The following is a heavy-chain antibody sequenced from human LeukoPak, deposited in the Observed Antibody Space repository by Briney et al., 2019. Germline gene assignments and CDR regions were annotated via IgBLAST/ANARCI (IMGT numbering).Heavy chain of an antibody. D-gene: IGHD6-13*01. Sequence: GRSLRLSCSPSGFTFDDYAMHWVRQAPGKGLEWVSGISWNSGSIGYADSVKGRFTISRDNAKNSLYLQMNSLRAEDMALYYCAKDSSSWLEYYFDYWGQGTLVTVSS. J-gene: IGHJ4*02. CDR2: ISWNSGSI. V-gene: IGHV3-9*03. CDR1: GFTFDDYA. CDR3: AKDSSSWLEYYFDY.